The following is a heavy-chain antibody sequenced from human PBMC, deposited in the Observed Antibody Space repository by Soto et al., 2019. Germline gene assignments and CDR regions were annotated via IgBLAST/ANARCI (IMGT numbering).Heavy chain of an antibody. J-gene: IGHJ6*02. Sequence: QVQLQESGPGLVKPWETLSLSCTVSGGSISSYYWSWIRLPPGKPMEWIGYVHHSWGSSYNPSLQSRVAISLDTSKSQFSLELTSVTAADTAVYSCARQGFGPLHGLVDVWGQGTTVIVSS. CDR3: ARQGFGPLHGLVDV. D-gene: IGHD3-10*01. CDR2: VHHSWGS. V-gene: IGHV4-59*08. CDR1: GGSISSYY.